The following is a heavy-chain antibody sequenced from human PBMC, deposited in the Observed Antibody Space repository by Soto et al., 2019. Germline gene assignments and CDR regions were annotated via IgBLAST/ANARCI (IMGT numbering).Heavy chain of an antibody. CDR1: GFTFSSYS. V-gene: IGHV3-21*01. J-gene: IGHJ1*01. D-gene: IGHD3-10*01. CDR2: ISSSSSYI. Sequence: VQLVESGGGLVKPGGSLRLSCAASGFTFSSYSMNWVRQAPGKGLEWVSSISSSSSYIYYADSVKGRFTISRDNAKNSLYLQMNSLRAEDTAVYYCARDLRITMVRGTYFQHWGQGTLVTVSS. CDR3: ARDLRITMVRGTYFQH.